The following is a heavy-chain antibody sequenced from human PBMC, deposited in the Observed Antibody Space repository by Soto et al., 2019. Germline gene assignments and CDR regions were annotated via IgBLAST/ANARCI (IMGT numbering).Heavy chain of an antibody. D-gene: IGHD6-19*01. CDR2: IYYSGST. CDR3: ARQKGQWLAKPQQNNWFDP. V-gene: IGHV4-39*01. J-gene: IGHJ5*02. Sequence: SETLSLTCTVSGGSISSSSYYWGWIRQPPGKGLEWIGSIYYSGSTYYNQSLKSRVTISVDTSKNQFSLKLSSVTAADTAVYYCARQKGQWLAKPQQNNWFDPWGQGTLVTVSS. CDR1: GGSISSSSYY.